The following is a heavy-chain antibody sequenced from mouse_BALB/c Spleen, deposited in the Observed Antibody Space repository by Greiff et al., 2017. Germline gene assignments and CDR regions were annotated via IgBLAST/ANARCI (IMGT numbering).Heavy chain of an antibody. V-gene: IGHV1-26*01. CDR1: GYSFTGYN. CDR2: VNPNNGGT. D-gene: IGHD1-1*01. Sequence: EVQLQQSGPELEKPGASVKISCKASGYSFTGYNMNWVKQSHGKSLEWIGRVNPNNGGTSYNQKFKGKAILTVDKSSSTAYMELRSLTSEDSAVYYCARRDYGSSYAMDYWGQGTAVTVSS. CDR3: ARRDYGSSYAMDY. J-gene: IGHJ4*01.